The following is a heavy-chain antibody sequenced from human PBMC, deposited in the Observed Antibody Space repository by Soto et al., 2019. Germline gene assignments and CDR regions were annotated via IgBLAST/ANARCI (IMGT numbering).Heavy chain of an antibody. Sequence: QVQLVESGGGVVQPGRSLRLSCTASGFTFSNYGMHWVRQAPGKGLKWVAVISYDGSNKYYADSVKGRFTISRDNSKNTLYPQMNRLRAEDTAVYYCARGRDYFGGDFDYWGQGTLVTVSS. V-gene: IGHV3-30-3*01. CDR1: GFTFSNYG. D-gene: IGHD3-16*01. J-gene: IGHJ4*02. CDR3: ARGRDYFGGDFDY. CDR2: ISYDGSNK.